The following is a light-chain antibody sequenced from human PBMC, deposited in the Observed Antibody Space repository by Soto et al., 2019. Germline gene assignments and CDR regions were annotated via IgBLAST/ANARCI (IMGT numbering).Light chain of an antibody. V-gene: IGKV4-1*01. CDR2: WAS. CDR1: QSVLFSSNNKNY. Sequence: DIVMTQSPDSLAVSLGERATINCKSSQSVLFSSNNKNYLAWYQQKPGQPPKLLIYWASTRESGVPDRFSGSGSGTDFTLTISSLQAEDVAVYYCQQSYSSPWTFGQGTKVGIK. J-gene: IGKJ1*01. CDR3: QQSYSSPWT.